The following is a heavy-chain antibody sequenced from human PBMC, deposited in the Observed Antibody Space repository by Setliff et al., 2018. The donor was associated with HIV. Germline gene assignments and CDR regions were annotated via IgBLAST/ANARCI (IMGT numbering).Heavy chain of an antibody. CDR1: GYTFTGYY. CDR2: INPNSGGT. D-gene: IGHD1-26*01. Sequence: ASVKVSCKASGYTFTGYYMHWVRQAPGQGLEWMGRINPNSGGTNCAQKCQGRVTMTRDTSISTAYIELSRLRSDDTAVYYCARGTRVGANDAFDIWGQGTMVTVSS. CDR3: ARGTRVGANDAFDI. V-gene: IGHV1-2*06. J-gene: IGHJ3*02.